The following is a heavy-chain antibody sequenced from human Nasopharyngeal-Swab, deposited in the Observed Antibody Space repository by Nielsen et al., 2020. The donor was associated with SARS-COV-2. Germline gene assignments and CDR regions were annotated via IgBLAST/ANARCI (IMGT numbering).Heavy chain of an antibody. D-gene: IGHD1-1*01. CDR2: INHSGTT. Sequence: SETLSLTCGVYGGSLSGHYWSWIRQPPGKGLEWIGEINHSGTTNYKPSLKSRVIISVDTSKNQFSLKVRSVSAADTAIYFCARGRGGQQLVRTYYYYGLDVWGQGTTVTVSS. J-gene: IGHJ6*02. CDR1: GGSLSGHY. V-gene: IGHV4-34*01. CDR3: ARGRGGQQLVRTYYYYGLDV.